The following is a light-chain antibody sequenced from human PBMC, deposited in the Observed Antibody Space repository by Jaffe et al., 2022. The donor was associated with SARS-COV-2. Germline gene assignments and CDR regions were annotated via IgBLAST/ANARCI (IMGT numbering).Light chain of an antibody. Sequence: QSALTQPRSVSGSPGQSVTISCTGTSSDVGGYNYVSWYQQHPGKAPKVMIYDVSMRPSGVPDRFSGSKSGNTASLTISGLQAEDEADYYCCSYAGSYNWVFGGGTKLTVL. CDR2: DVS. CDR1: SSDVGGYNY. V-gene: IGLV2-11*01. CDR3: CSYAGSYNWV. J-gene: IGLJ3*02.